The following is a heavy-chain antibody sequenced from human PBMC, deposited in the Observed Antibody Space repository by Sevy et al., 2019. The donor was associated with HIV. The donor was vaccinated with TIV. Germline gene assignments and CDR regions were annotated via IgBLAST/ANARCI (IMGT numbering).Heavy chain of an antibody. CDR2: IKQDGSEK. Sequence: GGSLRLSCAASGFTFSSYWMSWVRQAPGKGLEWVANIKQDGSEKYYVDSVKGRFTISRDNAKNSLYLQMNSLRAEDTAVYYGARKRITMVRGVIGDAFDIWGQGTMVTVSS. J-gene: IGHJ3*02. D-gene: IGHD3-10*01. V-gene: IGHV3-7*03. CDR1: GFTFSSYW. CDR3: ARKRITMVRGVIGDAFDI.